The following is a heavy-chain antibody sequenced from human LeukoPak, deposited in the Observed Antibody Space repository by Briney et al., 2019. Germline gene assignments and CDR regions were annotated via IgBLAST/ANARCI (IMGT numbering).Heavy chain of an antibody. V-gene: IGHV3-21*01. D-gene: IGHD2-21*01. J-gene: IGHJ3*02. CDR2: ISSSSSYI. CDR1: GFTFSSYS. Sequence: GGSLRLSCAASGFTFSSYSMNWVRQAPGKGLEWVSSISSSSSYIYYADSVKGRFTISRDNAKNSLYLQMNSLRAEDTAVYYCARELGLWWRGVGPNAFDIWGQGTMVTVSS. CDR3: ARELGLWWRGVGPNAFDI.